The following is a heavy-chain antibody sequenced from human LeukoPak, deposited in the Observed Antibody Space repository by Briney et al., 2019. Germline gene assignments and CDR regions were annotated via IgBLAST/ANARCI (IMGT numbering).Heavy chain of an antibody. Sequence: QSGGSLRLSCAATGFTFSSYAMSWVRQAPGKGLEWVSGISGSGASTYYADSVKGRFTISRDNSKNTLYLQMNSLRAEDTAVYYCAKGINFWSGYFLDYWGQGTLVTVSS. CDR3: AKGINFWSGYFLDY. CDR1: GFTFSSYA. CDR2: ISGSGAST. V-gene: IGHV3-23*01. D-gene: IGHD3-3*01. J-gene: IGHJ4*02.